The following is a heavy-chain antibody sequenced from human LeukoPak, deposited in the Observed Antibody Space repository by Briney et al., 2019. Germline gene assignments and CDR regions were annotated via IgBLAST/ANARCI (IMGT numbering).Heavy chain of an antibody. CDR3: ARDPSPRTSYYYYYMDV. V-gene: IGHV3-33*01. J-gene: IGHJ6*03. Sequence: GRSLRLSCAASGFTFSSYGMHWVRQAPGKGLEWVGVIWYDGSNKYYADSVKGRFTISRDNSKNTLYLQMNSLRAEDTAVYYCARDPSPRTSYYYYYMDVWGKGTTVTVSS. CDR1: GFTFSSYG. D-gene: IGHD2-2*01. CDR2: IWYDGSNK.